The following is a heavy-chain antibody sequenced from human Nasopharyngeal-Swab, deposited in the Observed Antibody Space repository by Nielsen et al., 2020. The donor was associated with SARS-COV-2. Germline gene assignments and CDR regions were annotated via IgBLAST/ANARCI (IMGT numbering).Heavy chain of an antibody. CDR1: GFTVSSNY. CDR2: IYSGGST. D-gene: IGHD1-26*01. J-gene: IGHJ4*02. Sequence: GESLKISCAASGFTVSSNYMSCVRQAPGKGLEWVSVIYSGGSTYYADSVKGRFTISRDNSKNTLYLQMNSLRAEDTAVYYCARDEYSGAGWGQGTLVTVSS. V-gene: IGHV3-66*01. CDR3: ARDEYSGAG.